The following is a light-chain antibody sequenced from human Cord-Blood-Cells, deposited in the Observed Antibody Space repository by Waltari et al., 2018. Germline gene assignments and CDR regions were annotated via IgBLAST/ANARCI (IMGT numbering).Light chain of an antibody. Sequence: EIVMTQSPLSLPVTPGEPASISCRSSQSLLHSNGYNYLDWYLQKPGQSPQLLIYLGSNRASGVPDRFSGSGSGTDFTLKISRVEAEDVGVYYCMQALQTPYTFGQGPSWRSN. CDR3: MQALQTPYT. CDR1: QSLLHSNGYNY. J-gene: IGKJ2*01. V-gene: IGKV2-28*01. CDR2: LGS.